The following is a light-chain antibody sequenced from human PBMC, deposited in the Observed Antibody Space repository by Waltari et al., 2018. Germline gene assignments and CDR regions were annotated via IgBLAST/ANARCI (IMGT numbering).Light chain of an antibody. CDR3: QQYGTSPRT. V-gene: IGKV3-20*01. CDR2: GAS. CDR1: QSVSSSY. J-gene: IGKJ1*01. Sequence: EIVLTQSPGTLSVSPGERATLSCRASQSVSSSYLAWYQQKPGQAPRLLIYGASSRATGIPDSFSGSGSGTDFTLTISRLEPEDFAVYYCQQYGTSPRTFGQGTKVEIK.